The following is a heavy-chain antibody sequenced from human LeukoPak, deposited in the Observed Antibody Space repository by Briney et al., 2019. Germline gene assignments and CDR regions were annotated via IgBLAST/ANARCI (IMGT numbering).Heavy chain of an antibody. D-gene: IGHD1-26*01. J-gene: IGHJ4*02. CDR2: IDKHGNGK. Sequence: PGGSLRLSCVASGFTFSNSWVTWVRQAPGKGLEWVANIDKHGNGKYYVDSVKGRFAISRDYATNSVFLQMKSLRAEDTSVYYCARDAGWGYYDLWGQGTPVTVSS. CDR3: ARDAGWGYYDL. V-gene: IGHV3-7*01. CDR1: GFTFSNSW.